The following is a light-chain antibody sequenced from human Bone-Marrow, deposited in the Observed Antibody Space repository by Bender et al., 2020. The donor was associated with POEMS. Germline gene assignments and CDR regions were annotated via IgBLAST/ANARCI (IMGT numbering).Light chain of an antibody. CDR1: SSNMGAGYG. J-gene: IGLJ3*02. CDR2: NNE. Sequence: QSVLTQPPSVSGAPGQTVTISCTGTSSNMGAGYGVNWYQQLPGTAPKLLIYNNENRPSGVPDRISGSKAGTSASLAITGLPAEDEADYYCQSYDISLSGWVFGGGTKLTAL. V-gene: IGLV1-40*01. CDR3: QSYDISLSGWV.